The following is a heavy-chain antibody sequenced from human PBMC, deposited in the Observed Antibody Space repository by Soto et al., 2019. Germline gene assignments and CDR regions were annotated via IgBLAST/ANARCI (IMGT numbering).Heavy chain of an antibody. V-gene: IGHV1-69*13. CDR2: IIPIFGTA. Sequence: SVKVSCKASGGTFSSYAISWVRQAPGQGLEWMGGIIPIFGTANYAQKFQGRVTITADESTSTAYMELSSLRSEDTAVYYCARYHYYDSSGYYSDAFDIWGQGTMVTVSS. CDR1: GGTFSSYA. D-gene: IGHD3-22*01. J-gene: IGHJ3*02. CDR3: ARYHYYDSSGYYSDAFDI.